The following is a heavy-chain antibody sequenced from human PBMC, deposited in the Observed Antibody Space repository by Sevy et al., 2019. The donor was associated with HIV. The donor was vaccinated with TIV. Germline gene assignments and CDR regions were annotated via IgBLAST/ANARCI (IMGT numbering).Heavy chain of an antibody. CDR3: VIEGVGGFSYAFDK. Sequence: GGSLRLSCAASGFSFSSYWMHWVRQVPGKGLVWVSRINSDGTTTGEADSVKGRFTISRDNAKKTLYLQMNNLRAEETAVYYCVIEGVGGFSYAFDKWGQGILVTVSS. V-gene: IGHV3-74*01. CDR1: GFSFSSYW. J-gene: IGHJ4*02. D-gene: IGHD3-16*01. CDR2: INSDGTTT.